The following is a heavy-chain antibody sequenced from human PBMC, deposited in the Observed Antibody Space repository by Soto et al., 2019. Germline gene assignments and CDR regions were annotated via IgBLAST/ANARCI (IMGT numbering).Heavy chain of an antibody. D-gene: IGHD2-2*01. J-gene: IGHJ4*02. CDR3: AREPYCSRTSCYEIYY. CDR1: GGSISSGGYY. V-gene: IGHV4-31*03. Sequence: QVQLQESGPGLVKPSQTLSLTCTVSGGSISSGGYYWSWIRQHPGKGLEWIGYIWYSGSTYYNPSLKRRVTISVDTSKNQFSLKLSSVTAADTAVYYCAREPYCSRTSCYEIYYWGQGTLVTVSS. CDR2: IWYSGST.